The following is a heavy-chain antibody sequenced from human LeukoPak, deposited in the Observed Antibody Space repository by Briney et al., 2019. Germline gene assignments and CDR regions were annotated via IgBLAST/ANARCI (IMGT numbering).Heavy chain of an antibody. CDR1: GFTFDDYA. CDR3: QIVGATNVDY. D-gene: IGHD1-26*01. V-gene: IGHV3-9*01. J-gene: IGHJ4*02. CDR2: ISWNSGSI. Sequence: GGSLRLSCAASGFTFDDYAMHWVRQAPGKGLEWVSGISWNSGSIGYVDSVKGRFTISRDNAKNSLYLQMNSLRAEDTALYYCQIVGATNVDYWGQGTLVTVSS.